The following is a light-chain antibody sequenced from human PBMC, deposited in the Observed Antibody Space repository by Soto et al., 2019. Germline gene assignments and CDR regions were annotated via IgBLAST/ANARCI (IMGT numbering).Light chain of an antibody. Sequence: QSVLTQPPSASGTPGQRVTISCSGSSSNIGSNYVYWYQQLPGTAPKLLIYRNNQRPSGVPDRCSGSKSGTSASLAISGRRSEDEADYYCAAWDDSLSGFAVFGGGTQLTVL. CDR1: SSNIGSNY. J-gene: IGLJ7*01. V-gene: IGLV1-47*01. CDR3: AAWDDSLSGFAV. CDR2: RNN.